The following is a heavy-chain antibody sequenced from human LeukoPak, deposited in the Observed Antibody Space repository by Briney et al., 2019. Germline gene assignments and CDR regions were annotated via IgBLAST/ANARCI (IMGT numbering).Heavy chain of an antibody. J-gene: IGHJ6*03. Sequence: ASVRVSLKASGYTYPRYGIRWVRQPRGQGREWMGCISAYNGNTKYTQKLQGRLTINTDTSTSTAYMERRSLRSEDTVVYYDARGQDRVATIFSGDTYMDVWGKGTTVTVSS. D-gene: IGHD5-12*01. CDR3: ARGQDRVATIFSGDTYMDV. CDR1: GYTYPRYG. CDR2: ISAYNGNT. V-gene: IGHV1-18*01.